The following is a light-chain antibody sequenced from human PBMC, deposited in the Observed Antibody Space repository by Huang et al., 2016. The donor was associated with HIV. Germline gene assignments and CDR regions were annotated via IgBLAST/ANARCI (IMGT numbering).Light chain of an antibody. Sequence: DIQMTQSPSSLSASVGDRVTITCQASQDISNYLNWYQHKPGKAPTLLIYDASNVETGVPSRFSGSGSGTDYTFIISSLQPEDIATYYCQHHASFPIAFGQGTRLDMK. CDR3: QHHASFPIA. CDR2: DAS. V-gene: IGKV1-33*01. J-gene: IGKJ5*01. CDR1: QDISNY.